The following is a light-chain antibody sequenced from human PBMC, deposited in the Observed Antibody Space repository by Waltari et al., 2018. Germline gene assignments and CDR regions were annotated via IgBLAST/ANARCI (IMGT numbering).Light chain of an antibody. CDR3: AAWDDNLSGGV. Sequence: QSVLTPPPSASGTPGQRVTISCSGSSSNIGSNYVYWYQQFPGTAPKLLIYRSNQRPSGVPDRFSGSKSGTSASLAISGLRSEDKADYYCAAWDDNLSGGVFGGGTKLTVL. CDR1: SSNIGSNY. CDR2: RSN. J-gene: IGLJ3*02. V-gene: IGLV1-47*01.